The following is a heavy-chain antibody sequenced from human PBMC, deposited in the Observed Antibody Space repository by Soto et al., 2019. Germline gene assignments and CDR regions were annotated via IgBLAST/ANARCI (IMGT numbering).Heavy chain of an antibody. J-gene: IGHJ6*03. V-gene: IGHV2-26*01. CDR2: IFSNDEK. D-gene: IGHD7-27*01. Sequence: QVTLKESGPVLVKPTETLTLTCTVSGFSLSNARMGVSWIRQPPGKALEWLAHIFSNDEKSYSTSLKSRLTIAKDTSKSQGVRTMTNMDPVDTATYYCARAWGYYYYDMDVWGKGTTVTVSS. CDR3: ARAWGYYYYDMDV. CDR1: GFSLSNARMG.